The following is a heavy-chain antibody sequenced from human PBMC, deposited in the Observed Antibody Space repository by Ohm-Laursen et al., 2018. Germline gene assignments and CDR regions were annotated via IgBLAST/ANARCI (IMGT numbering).Heavy chain of an antibody. V-gene: IGHV3-72*01. CDR2: SGKEANSYTT. D-gene: IGHD2-21*01. J-gene: IGHJ6*02. CDR3: VRILWRSTIYGMDV. Sequence: SLRLSCTASGFTFSDPYMDWVRQAPGKGLEWVGRSGKEANSYTTHYAASVAGRFTISRDDSKNSLYLQMNSLKTEDTAVYFCVRILWRSTIYGMDVWGQGTTVTVSS. CDR1: GFTFSDPY.